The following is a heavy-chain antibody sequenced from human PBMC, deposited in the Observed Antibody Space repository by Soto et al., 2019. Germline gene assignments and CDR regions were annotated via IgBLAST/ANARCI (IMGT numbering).Heavy chain of an antibody. V-gene: IGHV3-21*01. D-gene: IGHD3-10*01. J-gene: IGHJ5*02. CDR3: ARDTYYYGSGSYSP. CDR1: GFTFSRHA. CDR2: ISSSSYI. Sequence: GGSLRLSCSASGFTFSRHAMHLVRQAPGKGLEWVSSISSSSYIYYADSVKGRFTISGDNAKNSLYLQMNSLRAEDTAVYYCARDTYYYGSGSYSPWGQGTLVTVSS.